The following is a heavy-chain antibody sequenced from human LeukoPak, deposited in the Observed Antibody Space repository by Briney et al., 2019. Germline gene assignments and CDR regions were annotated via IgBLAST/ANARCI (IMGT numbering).Heavy chain of an antibody. CDR3: ARLAAAVSADFDF. D-gene: IGHD6-13*01. J-gene: IGHJ4*02. Sequence: PSQTLSLTCTVAGGSINSGGYFWTWIRQRPWKGLEWIGYIYHTGSTYYNPSLRSRVIMSIDTSQNQFSLKLDSVTAADTAVYFCARLAAAVSADFDFWGQGTLVTVSS. CDR2: IYHTGST. CDR1: GGSINSGGYF. V-gene: IGHV4-31*03.